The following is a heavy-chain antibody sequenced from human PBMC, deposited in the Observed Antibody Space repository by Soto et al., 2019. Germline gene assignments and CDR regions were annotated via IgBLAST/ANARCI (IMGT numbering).Heavy chain of an antibody. D-gene: IGHD3-22*01. CDR2: IWYDGSNK. CDR3: ARSYYYDSSGYAEYFQH. CDR1: GFTFSSYD. Sequence: QVQLVESGGGVVQPGRSLRLSCAASGFTFSSYDMHWVRQAPGKGLEWVAVIWYDGSNKYYADSVKGRFTISRDNSKNTLYLQMNSLRAEDTAVYYCARSYYYDSSGYAEYFQHWGQGTLVTVSS. V-gene: IGHV3-33*01. J-gene: IGHJ1*01.